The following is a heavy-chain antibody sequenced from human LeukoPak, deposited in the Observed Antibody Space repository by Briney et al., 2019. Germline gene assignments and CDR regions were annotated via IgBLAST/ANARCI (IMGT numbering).Heavy chain of an antibody. CDR2: IYYSGST. D-gene: IGHD4-23*01. Sequence: PSETLSLTCTVSGGSISSYYWSWIRQPPGKGLEWIGYIYYSGSTNYNPSLKSRVTISVDTSKNQFSLKLSSVTAADTAVYYCARESGGNSVGWYFDLWGRGTLVTASS. CDR3: ARESGGNSVGWYFDL. J-gene: IGHJ2*01. CDR1: GGSISSYY. V-gene: IGHV4-59*01.